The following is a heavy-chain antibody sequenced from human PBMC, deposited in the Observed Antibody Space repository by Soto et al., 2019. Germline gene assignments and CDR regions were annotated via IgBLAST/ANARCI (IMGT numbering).Heavy chain of an antibody. CDR3: ARLEGLATISYYFDF. CDR2: INYRGSA. CDR1: GGSFSGYY. J-gene: IGHJ4*02. D-gene: IGHD3-9*01. V-gene: IGHV4-34*01. Sequence: SETLSLTCAVYGGSFSGYYWSWIRQPPGKGLEWIGSINYRGSANYNPSLQTRVTISLDKSKSQFSLKLNSVTAADSAVYFCARLEGLATISYYFDFWGPGALVTVSS.